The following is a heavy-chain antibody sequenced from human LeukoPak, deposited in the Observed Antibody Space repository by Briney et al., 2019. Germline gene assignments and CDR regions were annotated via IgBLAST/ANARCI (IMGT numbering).Heavy chain of an antibody. CDR2: ISSYNGNT. Sequence: VSEKVPCKASGYTFTSYGISWARQAPGQGLEGMGWISSYNGNTKYAQKLQGRVTMTTDTSTSTAYMEQTSLRSDDTAVYYRASDREPCGGDCRFDYWGQGTLVTVPA. CDR3: ASDREPCGGDCRFDY. J-gene: IGHJ4*02. CDR1: GYTFTSYG. V-gene: IGHV1-18*01. D-gene: IGHD2-21*02.